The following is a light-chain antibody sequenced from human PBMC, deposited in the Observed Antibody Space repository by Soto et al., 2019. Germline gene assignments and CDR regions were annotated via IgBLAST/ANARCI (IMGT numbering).Light chain of an antibody. V-gene: IGKV3-15*01. CDR3: QHYHDWPRYT. CDR2: GAS. CDR1: QSVRTN. Sequence: EIVLTQSPASLSVSPGDSVTLSCRASQSVRTNLVWYQQRPGRAPRLLIHGASTRAAYIEDRFNGAGSGTEFTLTINNLQSDDFGVYYCQHYHDWPRYTFGQGTKLEI. J-gene: IGKJ2*01.